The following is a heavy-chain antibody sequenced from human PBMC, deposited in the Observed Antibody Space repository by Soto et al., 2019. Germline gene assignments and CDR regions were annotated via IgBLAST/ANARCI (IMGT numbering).Heavy chain of an antibody. CDR2: INAGNGNT. J-gene: IGHJ5*02. CDR3: ARELRFLEWLSLNWFDP. Sequence: ASVKVSCKASGYTFTSYAMHWVRQAPGQRLEWMGWINAGNGNTKYSQKFQGRVTITRDTSASTAYMELSSLRSEDTAVYYCARELRFLEWLSLNWFDPWGQGTLVTVSS. CDR1: GYTFTSYA. D-gene: IGHD3-3*01. V-gene: IGHV1-3*01.